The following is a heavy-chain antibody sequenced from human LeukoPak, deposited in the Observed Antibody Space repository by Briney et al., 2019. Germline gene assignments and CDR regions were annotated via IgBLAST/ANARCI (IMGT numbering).Heavy chain of an antibody. J-gene: IGHJ3*02. CDR1: GFNFRSFL. CDR2: IRYDGINK. CDR3: AKDMPIYCSSTSCYGDDGFDI. V-gene: IGHV3-30*02. Sequence: PGGSLRLSCTASGFNFRSFLMSWVRQAPGKGLEWVSFIRYDGINKYYADSVKGRFTLSRDNSKNTVYLEMNSLRPEDTAVYYCAKDMPIYCSSTSCYGDDGFDIWGQGTMVTVSS. D-gene: IGHD2-2*01.